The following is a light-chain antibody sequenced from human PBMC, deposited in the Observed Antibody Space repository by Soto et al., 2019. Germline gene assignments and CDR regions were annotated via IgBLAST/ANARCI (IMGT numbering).Light chain of an antibody. V-gene: IGLV2-14*03. J-gene: IGLJ3*02. CDR1: SSDIGAYNY. CDR2: DVT. CDR3: SSYTPINTVVV. Sequence: QSALTQPASVSGSPGQSITFSCTGTSSDIGAYNYVSWYQHHPGRAPKLLIYDVTDRPSGVSDRFSGSKSGTTASLTISGLQAEDEADYFCSSYTPINTVVVLGGGTKLTLL.